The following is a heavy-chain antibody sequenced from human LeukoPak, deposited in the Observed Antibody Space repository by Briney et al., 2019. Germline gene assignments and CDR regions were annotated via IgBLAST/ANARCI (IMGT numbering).Heavy chain of an antibody. CDR1: GFSFSYYS. D-gene: IGHD1-26*01. J-gene: IGHJ4*02. CDR3: AREEGGTFDY. CDR2: ISGSRATI. Sequence: GGSLRLSCTASGFSFSYYSVNWVRQAPGKGLEWLSYISGSRATIYYADSVKGRFTISRDSGDNSMYLQMTSLRAEDTAVYYCAREEGGTFDYWGQGTLVTVSS. V-gene: IGHV3-48*04.